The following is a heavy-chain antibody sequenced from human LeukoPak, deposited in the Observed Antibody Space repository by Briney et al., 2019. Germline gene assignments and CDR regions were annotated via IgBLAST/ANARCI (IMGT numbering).Heavy chain of an antibody. D-gene: IGHD3-22*01. CDR1: GFTFDDYG. CDR3: ARYYYDSSGYHPVGGFDP. Sequence: PGGSLRLSCAASGFTFDDYGMSWVRQAPGKGLGWVSGINWNGGSTGYADSVKGRFTISRDNAKNSLYLQMNSLRAEDTALYYCARYYYDSSGYHPVGGFDPWGQGTLVTVSS. CDR2: INWNGGST. J-gene: IGHJ5*02. V-gene: IGHV3-20*04.